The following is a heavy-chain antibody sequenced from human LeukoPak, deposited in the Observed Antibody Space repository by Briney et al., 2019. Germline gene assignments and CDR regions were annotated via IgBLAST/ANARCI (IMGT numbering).Heavy chain of an antibody. D-gene: IGHD7-27*01. V-gene: IGHV3-9*01. CDR1: GFTLDDYA. CDR3: AKDINPTGGLDAFDI. J-gene: IGHJ3*02. CDR2: ISRNSGRI. Sequence: PGGSLRLSCAASGFTLDDYAMHWVRQAPGKGLEWVSGISRNSGRIGYADSVKGRFTISRDNAKNSLYLQMNSLRAEDTALYYCAKDINPTGGLDAFDIWGQGTMVTVSS.